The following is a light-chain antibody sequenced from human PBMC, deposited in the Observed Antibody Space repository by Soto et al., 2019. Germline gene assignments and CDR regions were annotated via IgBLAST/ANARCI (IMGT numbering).Light chain of an antibody. J-gene: IGKJ1*01. Sequence: DVVMTQSPLSLPVTLGQPASISCRSSQSLVYSDGNAYLSWFQQRPGQSPRRLIYRTSNRDSGDPDRITGSGSRTAFTLNTTRVEAADGRAYYGTQGTFWPPTFGRGTKVEIK. CDR1: QSLVYSDGNAY. V-gene: IGKV2-30*01. CDR3: TQGTFWPPT. CDR2: RTS.